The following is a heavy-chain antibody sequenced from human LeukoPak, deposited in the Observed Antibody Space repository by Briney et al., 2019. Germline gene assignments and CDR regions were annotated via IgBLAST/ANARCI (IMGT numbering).Heavy chain of an antibody. CDR2: ISTSSSYI. D-gene: IGHD3-22*01. V-gene: IGHV3-21*01. J-gene: IGHJ4*02. CDR3: ARAHYYDSSGLDF. CDR1: GFTFSSYS. Sequence: GGSLRLSCAASGFTFSSYSMNWVRQAPGKGLEWVSFISTSSSYIYYADSVKGRFTISRDNARNSLYLQMNSLRAEDTAVYYCARAHYYDSSGLDFWGQGTLVTVSS.